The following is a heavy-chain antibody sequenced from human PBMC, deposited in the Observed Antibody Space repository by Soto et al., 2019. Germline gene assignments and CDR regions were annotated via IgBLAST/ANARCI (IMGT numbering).Heavy chain of an antibody. CDR2: IYYSGST. V-gene: IGHV4-59*01. CDR3: ARTNIVATTFDY. CDR1: GGSISSYY. Sequence: SETLSLTCTVSGGSISSYYWSWIRQPPGKGLEWIGYIYYSGSTNYNPSLKSRVNISVDTSKNQFSLKLSSVTAADTAVYYCARTNIVATTFDYWGQGTLVTVSS. J-gene: IGHJ4*02. D-gene: IGHD5-12*01.